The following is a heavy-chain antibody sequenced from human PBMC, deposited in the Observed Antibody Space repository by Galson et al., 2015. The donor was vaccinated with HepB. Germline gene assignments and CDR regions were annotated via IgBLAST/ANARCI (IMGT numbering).Heavy chain of an antibody. J-gene: IGHJ5*02. CDR2: ISGSGGST. Sequence: SLRLSCAASGFTFSSYAMSWVRQAPGKGLEWVSAISGSGGSTYYADSVKGRFTISRDNSKNTMYLQMNSLRAEDAAVYYCAKFIAVGATWNWFDPWGQGTLVIVSS. V-gene: IGHV3-23*01. D-gene: IGHD6-19*01. CDR1: GFTFSSYA. CDR3: AKFIAVGATWNWFDP.